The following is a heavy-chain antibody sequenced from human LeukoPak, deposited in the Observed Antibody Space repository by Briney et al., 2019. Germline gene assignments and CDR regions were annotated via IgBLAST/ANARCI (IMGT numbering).Heavy chain of an antibody. Sequence: SETLSLTCTVSGGSISSYYWSWFRQPPGKGLEWIGYIYYSGSTNYNPSLKSRVTISVDTSKNQFSLKLSSVTAADTAVYYCARHIGGSGSHDAFDIWGQGTMVTVSS. CDR3: ARHIGGSGSHDAFDI. CDR1: GGSISSYY. V-gene: IGHV4-59*08. J-gene: IGHJ3*02. CDR2: IYYSGST. D-gene: IGHD3-10*01.